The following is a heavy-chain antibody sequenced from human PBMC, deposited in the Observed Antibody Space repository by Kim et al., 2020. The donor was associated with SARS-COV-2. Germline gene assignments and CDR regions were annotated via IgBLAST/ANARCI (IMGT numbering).Heavy chain of an antibody. V-gene: IGHV7-4-1*02. CDR1: GYTFTSYA. Sequence: ASVKVSCKASGYTFTSYAMNWVRQAPGQGLEWMGWINTNTGNPTYAQGFTGRFVFSLDTSVSTAYLQISSLKAEDTAVYYCARGPNGLPYYYYYGMDVWGRGTTVTVSS. J-gene: IGHJ6*02. CDR2: INTNTGNP. D-gene: IGHD5-18*01. CDR3: ARGPNGLPYYYYYGMDV.